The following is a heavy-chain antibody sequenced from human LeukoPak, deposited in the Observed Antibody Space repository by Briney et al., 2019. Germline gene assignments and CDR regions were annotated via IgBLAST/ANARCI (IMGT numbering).Heavy chain of an antibody. Sequence: GASVKVSCKASGYTFTGYYMHWVRQAPGQGLEWMGWINPNSGGTNYAQKFQGRVTMTRDTSISTAYMELRSLRSADTAVYYCTRDLGQWLLQGIFFDYWGQGTLVTVSS. D-gene: IGHD5-12*01. J-gene: IGHJ4*02. CDR3: TRDLGQWLLQGIFFDY. CDR2: INPNSGGT. CDR1: GYTFTGYY. V-gene: IGHV1-2*02.